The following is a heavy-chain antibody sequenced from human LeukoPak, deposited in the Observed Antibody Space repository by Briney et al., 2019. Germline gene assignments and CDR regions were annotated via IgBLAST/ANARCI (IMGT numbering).Heavy chain of an antibody. CDR1: GFTFSSYG. V-gene: IGHV3-30*02. CDR2: IRYDGSNK. Sequence: QTGGSLRLSCAASGFTFSSYGMHWVRQAPGKGLEWVAFIRYDGSNKYYADSVKGRFTISRDSCKNTLYLQMNSLRAEDTAVYYCAKDYGAVTAWFDYWGQGTLVTVSS. D-gene: IGHD4-11*01. J-gene: IGHJ4*02. CDR3: AKDYGAVTAWFDY.